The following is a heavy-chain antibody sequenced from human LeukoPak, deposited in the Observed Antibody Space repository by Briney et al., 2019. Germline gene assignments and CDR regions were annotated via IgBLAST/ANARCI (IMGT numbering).Heavy chain of an antibody. J-gene: IGHJ4*02. D-gene: IGHD1-1*01. Sequence: PGGSLRLSCAASGFTFDDYAMHWVRQAPGKGLEWVSLISWDGGSTYYADSVKGRFTISRDNSKNSLYLQMNSLRAEDTALYYCAKDSTLHNWNDAFGYWGQGTLVTVSS. CDR2: ISWDGGST. V-gene: IGHV3-43D*04. CDR1: GFTFDDYA. CDR3: AKDSTLHNWNDAFGY.